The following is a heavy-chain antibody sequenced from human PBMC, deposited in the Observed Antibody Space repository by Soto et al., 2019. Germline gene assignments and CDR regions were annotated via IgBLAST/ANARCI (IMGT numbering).Heavy chain of an antibody. V-gene: IGHV3-48*02. CDR1: GFTFSSYS. Sequence: EVQLVESGGGLVQPGGSLRLSCAASGFTFSSYSMNWVRQAPGKGLEWVSYISSSSSTIYYADSVKGRFTISRDNAKNSLYLQMNSLRDEDTAVYYCARAGYSSGWYVFDFDYWGQGTLVTVSS. CDR3: ARAGYSSGWYVFDFDY. D-gene: IGHD6-19*01. CDR2: ISSSSSTI. J-gene: IGHJ4*02.